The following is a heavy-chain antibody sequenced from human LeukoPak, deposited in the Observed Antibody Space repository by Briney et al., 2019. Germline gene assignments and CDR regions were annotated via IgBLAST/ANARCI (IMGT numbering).Heavy chain of an antibody. D-gene: IGHD6-13*01. Sequence: SETLSLTCTVSGGSISSYYWSWIRQPAGKGLEWIGRIYTSGSTNYNPSLKSRVTMSVDTSKNQFSLKLSSVTAADTAVYYCARSYSSSWYTGFDPWGQGTLVAVSS. V-gene: IGHV4-4*07. J-gene: IGHJ5*02. CDR1: GGSISSYY. CDR2: IYTSGST. CDR3: ARSYSSSWYTGFDP.